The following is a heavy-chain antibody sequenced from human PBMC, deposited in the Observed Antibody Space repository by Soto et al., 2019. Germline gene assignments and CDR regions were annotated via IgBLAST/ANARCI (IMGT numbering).Heavy chain of an antibody. CDR3: ARRGSGSDYDY. D-gene: IGHD1-26*01. CDR1: GFTFSSYA. V-gene: IGHV3-23*01. J-gene: IGHJ4*02. CDR2: ISGSGDST. Sequence: EVQLLESGGGLVQPGGSLRLSCAASGFTFSSYAMRWVRQAPGKGLEWVSAISGSGDSTYYADSVKGRFTISRDNSKNTLYLQMNSLRAEDTDVYYCARRGSGSDYDYGGQGTLVTVSS.